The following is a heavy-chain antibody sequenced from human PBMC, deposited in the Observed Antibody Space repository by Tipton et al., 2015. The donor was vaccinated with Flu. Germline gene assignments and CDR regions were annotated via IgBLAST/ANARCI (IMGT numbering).Heavy chain of an antibody. V-gene: IGHV1-2*02. CDR3: ASMTTVTSGDYYGMDV. J-gene: IGHJ6*02. Sequence: HLVQSGAEVKKPGASVKVSCKASGYTFTGYYMHWVRQAPGQGLEWMGWINPNSGGTNYAQKFQGRVTMTRDTSISTAYMELSRLRSDDTAVYYCASMTTVTSGDYYGMDVWGQGTTVTVSS. D-gene: IGHD4-11*01. CDR2: INPNSGGT. CDR1: GYTFTGYY.